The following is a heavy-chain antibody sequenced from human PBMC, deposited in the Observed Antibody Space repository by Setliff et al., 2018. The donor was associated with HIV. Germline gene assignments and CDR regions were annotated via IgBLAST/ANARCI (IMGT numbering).Heavy chain of an antibody. CDR3: VGGLRSRSQGHFDY. V-gene: IGHV4-4*07. Sequence: SETLSLTCTVSGGSISTYYLTWIRQPAGKGLEWIGRISASGSTNYNPSLKSRVTMSVDTSKNQFSLRLSSVTAADTAVYYCVGGLRSRSQGHFDYWGQGTLVTVSS. J-gene: IGHJ4*02. CDR2: ISASGST. CDR1: GGSISTYY. D-gene: IGHD5-12*01.